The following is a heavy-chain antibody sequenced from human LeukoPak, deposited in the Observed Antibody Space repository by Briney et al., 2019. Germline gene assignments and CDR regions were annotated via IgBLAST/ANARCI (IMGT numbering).Heavy chain of an antibody. CDR1: GFTVSSHY. J-gene: IGHJ3*01. V-gene: IGHV3-66*01. Sequence: PGGSLRLSCAASGFTVSSHYMNWVRQGPGKGLQWVSVLYSDGTTYYADSVKGRFTISRDNSRSTLYLQMNSLRAEDTAVYFCARVAYYRVTADQITDAFDVWGRGTAVTVSS. D-gene: IGHD2-21*01. CDR3: ARVAYYRVTADQITDAFDV. CDR2: LYSDGTT.